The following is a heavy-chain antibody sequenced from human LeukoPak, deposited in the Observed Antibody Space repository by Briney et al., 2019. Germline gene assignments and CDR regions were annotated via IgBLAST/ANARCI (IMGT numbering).Heavy chain of an antibody. D-gene: IGHD5-12*01. CDR1: GYSFTSYW. V-gene: IGHV5-51*01. CDR2: IYPGDSDT. Sequence: KVGESLKISCKGSGYSFTSYWIGWVRQMPGKGLEWMGIIYPGDSDTRYSPSFQGQVTISADKSISTAYLQWSSLKASDTAMYYCARHPAVATIRGYYYYGMDVWGQGTTVTVSS. J-gene: IGHJ6*02. CDR3: ARHPAVATIRGYYYYGMDV.